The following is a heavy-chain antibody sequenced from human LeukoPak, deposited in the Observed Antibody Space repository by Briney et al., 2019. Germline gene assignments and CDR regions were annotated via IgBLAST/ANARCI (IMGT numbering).Heavy chain of an antibody. CDR1: GFTFSSYG. J-gene: IGHJ5*02. CDR3: ARDRSVDPDYNWFDP. Sequence: LGGSLRLSCAASGFTFSSYGMHWVRQAPGMGLEWVAVIWYDGSNKYYADSVKGRFTISRDNSKNTLYLQMNSLRAEDTAVYYCARDRSVDPDYNWFDPWGQGTLVTVSS. D-gene: IGHD6-19*01. CDR2: IWYDGSNK. V-gene: IGHV3-33*01.